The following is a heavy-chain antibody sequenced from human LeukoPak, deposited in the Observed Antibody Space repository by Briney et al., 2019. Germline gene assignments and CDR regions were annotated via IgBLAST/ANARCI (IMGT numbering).Heavy chain of an antibody. V-gene: IGHV4-61*02. CDR3: ARDPPGGGGSGPRNYYYYYYMDV. CDR1: GGSISSGSYY. D-gene: IGHD6-19*01. Sequence: SETLSLTCTVSGGSISSGSYYWSWIRQPAGKGLEWIGRIYTSGSTNYNPSLKSRVTISVDTSKNQFSLKLSSVTAADTAVYYCARDPPGGGGSGPRNYYYYYYMDVWGKGTTVTVSS. CDR2: IYTSGST. J-gene: IGHJ6*03.